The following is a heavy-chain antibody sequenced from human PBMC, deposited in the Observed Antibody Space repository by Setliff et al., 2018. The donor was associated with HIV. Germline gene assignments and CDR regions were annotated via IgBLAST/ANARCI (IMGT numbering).Heavy chain of an antibody. CDR1: GYSISSGFY. D-gene: IGHD2-15*01. V-gene: IGHV4-38-2*02. Sequence: SETLSLTCAVSGYSISSGFYWGWIRQPPGKGLGWIGSIYHSGSTYYNPSLRSRVTISVDTSKNQFSLKLSSVTAADTAVYYCARDAPTVDAKGGFDPWGQGTLVTVSS. J-gene: IGHJ5*02. CDR2: IYHSGST. CDR3: ARDAPTVDAKGGFDP.